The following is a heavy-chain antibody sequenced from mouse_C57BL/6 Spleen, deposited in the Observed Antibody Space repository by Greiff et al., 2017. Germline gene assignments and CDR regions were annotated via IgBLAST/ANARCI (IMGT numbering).Heavy chain of an antibody. CDR1: GYTFTDYN. Sequence: EVQLVESGPELVKPGASVKMSCKASGYTFTDYNMHWVKQSHGKSLEWIGYINPNNGGTSYNQKFKGKATLTVNKSSSTAYMELRSLTSEDSAVYYCARGDYGNPLDYWGQGTTLTVSS. J-gene: IGHJ2*01. D-gene: IGHD2-1*01. CDR2: INPNNGGT. CDR3: ARGDYGNPLDY. V-gene: IGHV1-22*01.